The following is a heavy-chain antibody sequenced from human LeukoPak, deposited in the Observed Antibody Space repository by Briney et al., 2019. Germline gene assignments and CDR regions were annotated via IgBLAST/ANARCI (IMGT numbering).Heavy chain of an antibody. D-gene: IGHD3-10*01. Sequence: GGSLRLSCAASGFTFSSYWKHWVRQAPGKGLVWVSRINSDGSSTSYADSVKGRFTISRDNAKNTLYLQMNSLRAEDTAVYYCARDRGSMVRGVSDYWGQGTLVTVSS. CDR3: ARDRGSMVRGVSDY. CDR1: GFTFSSYW. CDR2: INSDGSST. J-gene: IGHJ4*02. V-gene: IGHV3-74*01.